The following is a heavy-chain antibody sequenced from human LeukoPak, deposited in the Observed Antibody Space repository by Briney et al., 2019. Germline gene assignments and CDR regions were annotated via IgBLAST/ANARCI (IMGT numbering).Heavy chain of an antibody. D-gene: IGHD1-1*01. J-gene: IGHJ5*02. Sequence: ASVKVSCKASGYTFTSYYMHWVRQAPGQGLEWMGIINPSGGSTSYAQKFQGRVTMTRDMSTSTVYMELSSLRSEDTAVYYCARDLFGTTGTTTPYNWFDPWGQGTLVTVSS. CDR1: GYTFTSYY. CDR3: ARDLFGTTGTTTPYNWFDP. CDR2: INPSGGST. V-gene: IGHV1-46*01.